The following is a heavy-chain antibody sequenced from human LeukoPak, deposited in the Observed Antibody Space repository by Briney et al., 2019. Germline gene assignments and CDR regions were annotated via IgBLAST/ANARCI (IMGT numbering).Heavy chain of an antibody. CDR1: GFTFNRDW. CDR2: IYSGGNT. V-gene: IGHV3-53*01. J-gene: IGHJ4*02. Sequence: GGSLRLSCAASGFTFNRDWTAWVRQAPGKGLEWVSIIYSGGNTYYADSVTGRFTISRDNSKNTLYLQMNSLRAEDTAVYYCARATYSSGWYSQYYFDYWGQGALVTVSS. CDR3: ARATYSSGWYSQYYFDY. D-gene: IGHD6-19*01.